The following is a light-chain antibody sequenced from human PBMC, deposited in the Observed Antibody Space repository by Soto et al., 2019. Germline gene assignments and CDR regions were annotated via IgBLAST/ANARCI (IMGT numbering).Light chain of an antibody. J-gene: IGKJ1*01. CDR1: QTISRTY. V-gene: IGKV3-20*01. Sequence: EIVLTQSPGTLSLSPGERGTLSCRASQTISRTYIAWYQQRPGQAPRLVIFGASNRATGIPDRFSGDGSGTDFTLTISRVEPDDSAVYYCQQNGYPPKMFGQGTKVEIK. CDR2: GAS. CDR3: QQNGYPPKM.